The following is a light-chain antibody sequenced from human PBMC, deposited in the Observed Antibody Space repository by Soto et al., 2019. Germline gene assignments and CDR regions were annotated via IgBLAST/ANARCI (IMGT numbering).Light chain of an antibody. J-gene: IGKJ2*01. CDR3: QQYGSSPYT. V-gene: IGKV3-20*01. CDR2: GAS. Sequence: EIVLTQSPGTLSLSPGERATLSCRASQIVSSSYLAWYRQKPGQAPSLLIYGASSRAAGIPDRFSGSGSGTDFTLTISRLEPEDFAVYYCQQYGSSPYTFGQGTTLEIK. CDR1: QIVSSSY.